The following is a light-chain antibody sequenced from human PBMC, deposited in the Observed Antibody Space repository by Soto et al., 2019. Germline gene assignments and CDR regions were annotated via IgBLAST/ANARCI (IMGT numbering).Light chain of an antibody. J-gene: IGKJ3*01. CDR3: QKYNSAPLT. V-gene: IGKV1-27*01. CDR2: AAS. Sequence: DIQVTQSPSSLSASIGDRVTITCRASQAIGNYLAWYQQKPGKVPKLLIYAASTLQSGVPSRFSGSRSGTDFTLTVSSLQPEDVATYFCQKYNSAPLTFGPGTKVDIK. CDR1: QAIGNY.